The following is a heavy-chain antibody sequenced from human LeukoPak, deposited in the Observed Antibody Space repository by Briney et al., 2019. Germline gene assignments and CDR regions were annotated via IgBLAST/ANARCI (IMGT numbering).Heavy chain of an antibody. CDR1: GFTFSSYW. Sequence: GGSLRLSCAASGFTFSSYWMHWVRQAPGKGLVWVSRINNDGSSTTYADSVKGRFTISRDNSKNTLYLQMNSLRAEDTAVYYCARDLVGGYNSGITYYFDYWGQGTLVTVSS. V-gene: IGHV3-74*01. D-gene: IGHD5-24*01. CDR3: ARDLVGGYNSGITYYFDY. CDR2: INNDGSST. J-gene: IGHJ4*02.